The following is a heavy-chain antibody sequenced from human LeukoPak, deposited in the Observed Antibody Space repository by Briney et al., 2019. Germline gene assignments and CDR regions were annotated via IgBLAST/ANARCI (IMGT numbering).Heavy chain of an antibody. Sequence: SETLSLTCAVYGGSFSGYYWSWIRQPPGKGLEWIGEINHSGSTNYNPSLKSRVTISVDTSKNQFSLKLSSVTAADTAVYYCARARGYSYGLEYYFDYWGQGTLVTVSS. CDR1: GGSFSGYY. CDR2: INHSGST. V-gene: IGHV4-34*01. CDR3: ARARGYSYGLEYYFDY. J-gene: IGHJ4*02. D-gene: IGHD5-18*01.